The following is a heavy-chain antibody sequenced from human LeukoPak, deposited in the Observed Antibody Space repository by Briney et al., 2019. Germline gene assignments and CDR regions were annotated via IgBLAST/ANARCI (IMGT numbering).Heavy chain of an antibody. CDR2: INSDGSST. CDR1: GFTFSSYW. V-gene: IGHV3-74*01. CDR3: ARDTLYDFWSGAFDY. J-gene: IGHJ4*02. Sequence: GALRLSCAASGFTFSSYWMHWVRQAPGKGLVWVSRINSDGSSTSYADSVKGRFTISRDNAKNTLYLQMNSLRAEDTAVYYCARDTLYDFWSGAFDYWGQGTLVTVSS. D-gene: IGHD3-3*01.